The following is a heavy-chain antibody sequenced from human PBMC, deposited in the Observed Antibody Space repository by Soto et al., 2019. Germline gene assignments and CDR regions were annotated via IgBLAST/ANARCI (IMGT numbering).Heavy chain of an antibody. D-gene: IGHD1-20*01. CDR2: IYYSGST. J-gene: IGHJ6*02. V-gene: IGHV4-59*01. CDR3: ARGGTINYYGMDV. Sequence: PSETLSLTCTVSGGSISSYYWSWIRQPPGKGLEWIGYIYYSGSTNYNPSLKSRVTISVDTSKNQFSLKLSSVTAADTAVYYCARGGTINYYGMDVWGQGTTVTVSS. CDR1: GGSISSYY.